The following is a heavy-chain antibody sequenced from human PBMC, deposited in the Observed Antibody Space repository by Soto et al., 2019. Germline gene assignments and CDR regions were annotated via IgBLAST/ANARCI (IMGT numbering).Heavy chain of an antibody. V-gene: IGHV3-30-3*01. D-gene: IGHD4-4*01. CDR1: GFTFSSYA. CDR3: TKETATKETRLDS. CDR2: ISYVGSNK. J-gene: IGHJ4*02. Sequence: GGSLRLSCAASGFTFSSYAMRWVRQAPGTGLEWVAVISYVGSNKFYADFVTGRFTISRDNSKNTLYLQMNSLRAEETAVYYCTKETATKETRLDSWGQGTRVTVSS.